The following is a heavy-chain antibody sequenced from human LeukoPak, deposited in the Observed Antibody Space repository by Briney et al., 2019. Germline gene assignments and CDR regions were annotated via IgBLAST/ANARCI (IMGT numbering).Heavy chain of an antibody. V-gene: IGHV1-18*01. D-gene: IGHD3-22*01. CDR3: ARDSVVGVIGGWLDAFDI. CDR1: SYTLTSYG. CDR2: ISAYNGNT. Sequence: ASVKVSCKASSYTLTSYGISWVRQAPGQGLEWMGWISAYNGNTNYAQKLQGRVTMTTDTSTSTAYMELRSLRSDDTAVYYCARDSVVGVIGGWLDAFDIWGQGTMVTVSS. J-gene: IGHJ3*02.